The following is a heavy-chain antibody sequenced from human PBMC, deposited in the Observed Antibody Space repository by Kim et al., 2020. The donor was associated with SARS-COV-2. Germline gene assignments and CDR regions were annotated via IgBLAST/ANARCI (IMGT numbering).Heavy chain of an antibody. J-gene: IGHJ6*02. CDR3: ARESRYYYGSGSYYYYYGMDV. CDR2: INTNTGNP. D-gene: IGHD3-10*01. V-gene: IGHV7-4-1*02. CDR1: GYTFTSYA. Sequence: ASVKVSCKASGYTFTSYAMNWVRQAPGQGLEWMGWINTNTGNPTYAQGFTGRFVFSLDTSVSTAYLQISSLKAEDTAVYYCARESRYYYGSGSYYYYYGMDVWGQGTTVTVSS.